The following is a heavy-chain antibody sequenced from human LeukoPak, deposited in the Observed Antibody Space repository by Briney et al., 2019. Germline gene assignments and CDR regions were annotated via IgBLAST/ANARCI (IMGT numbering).Heavy chain of an antibody. J-gene: IGHJ4*02. CDR1: GFTFSRDS. V-gene: IGHV3-48*01. CDR2: INGGGSPI. D-gene: IGHD2-21*01. CDR3: VRDNPRCCGVIPANIDDY. Sequence: GGSLRLSCAASGFTFSRDSMNWVRQAPGKGLAWVSYINGGGSPIYYADSVRGRFTISRDNAKNSLYLQMNSLRAEDTAVYYCVRDNPRCCGVIPANIDDYWGQGTLVTVSS.